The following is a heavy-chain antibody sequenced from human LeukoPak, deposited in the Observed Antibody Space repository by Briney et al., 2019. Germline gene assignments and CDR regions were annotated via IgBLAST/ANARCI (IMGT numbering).Heavy chain of an antibody. V-gene: IGHV3-7*01. J-gene: IGHJ4*02. CDR1: GFTFSSYW. CDR3: ARDPYIGSGWFDY. Sequence: SGGSLRLSCAASGFTFSSYWMSWVRQAPGKGLEWVANIKQDGSEKYYVDSVKGRFTISRDNAKNSLYLQMNSLRAEDTAVYYCARDPYIGSGWFDYWGQGTLVTVSS. D-gene: IGHD6-19*01. CDR2: IKQDGSEK.